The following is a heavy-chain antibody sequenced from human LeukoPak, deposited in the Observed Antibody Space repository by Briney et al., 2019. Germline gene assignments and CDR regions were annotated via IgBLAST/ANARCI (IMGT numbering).Heavy chain of an antibody. CDR2: INHSGST. J-gene: IGHJ3*02. CDR1: GGSFSGYY. Sequence: SETLSLTCAVYGGSFSGYYWSWIRHPPGKGLEWIGEINHSGSTNYNPSLKSRVTISVDTSKNQFSLKLSSVTAADTAVYYCARLSGAVVVPAADDAFDIWGQGTMVTVSS. CDR3: ARLSGAVVVPAADDAFDI. V-gene: IGHV4-34*01. D-gene: IGHD2-2*01.